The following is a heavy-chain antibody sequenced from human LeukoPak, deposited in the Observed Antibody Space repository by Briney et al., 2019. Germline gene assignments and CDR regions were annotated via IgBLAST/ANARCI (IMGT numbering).Heavy chain of an antibody. CDR2: IYYSGST. J-gene: IGHJ4*02. CDR3: ARSGYDSWTLQYYFDY. Sequence: KTSETLSLTCTVSGASISPYYWSWIRQPPGKGLEWIGYIYYSGSTNYNPSLKSRVTISVDTSKNQFSLKLSSVTAADTAVYYCARSGYDSWTLQYYFDYWGQGTLVTVSS. V-gene: IGHV4-59*01. CDR1: GASISPYY. D-gene: IGHD5-12*01.